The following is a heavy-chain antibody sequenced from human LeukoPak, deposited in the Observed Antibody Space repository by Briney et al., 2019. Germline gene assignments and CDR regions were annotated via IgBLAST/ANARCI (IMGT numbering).Heavy chain of an antibody. CDR3: AKDCSSTSCYRY. J-gene: IGHJ4*02. CDR1: GFTFSSYA. CDR2: ISGSGGST. Sequence: GGSLRLSCAASGFTFSSYAMSWVRQAPGKGLEWVSAISGSGGSTYYADSVKGRFTISRDNSKNTLYLQMNSLRAEDTAVYYRAKDCSSTSCYRYWGQGTLVTVSS. D-gene: IGHD2-2*01. V-gene: IGHV3-23*01.